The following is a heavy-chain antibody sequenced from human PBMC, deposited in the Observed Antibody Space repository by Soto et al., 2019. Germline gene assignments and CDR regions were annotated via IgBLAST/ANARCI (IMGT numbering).Heavy chain of an antibody. CDR2: IIPILGIA. V-gene: IGHV1-69*04. J-gene: IGHJ3*02. D-gene: IGHD3-16*01. CDR3: AREGLGQTHDASDI. Sequence: SVKVSCKASGGTFSSYTISWVRQATGQGLEWMGRIIPILGIANYAQKFQGRVTITADKSTSTAYMELSSLRSEDTAVYYCAREGLGQTHDASDIWGPGPRVTL. CDR1: GGTFSSYT.